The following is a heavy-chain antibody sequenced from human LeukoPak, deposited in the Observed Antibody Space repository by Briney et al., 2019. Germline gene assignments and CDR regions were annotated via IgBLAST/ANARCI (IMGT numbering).Heavy chain of an antibody. CDR2: ITSSGTTT. CDR3: ARDPDYGDPY. J-gene: IGHJ4*02. CDR1: GFIFSDSY. Sequence: GGSLRLSCSASGFIFSDSYMSWLRLSPEKGLELIAYITSSGTTTEYADSVKGRFTISRVNAKNSWYLQMNNLRPEDTAVYYCARDPDYGDPYWGQGTLVTVSS. V-gene: IGHV3-11*01. D-gene: IGHD4/OR15-4a*01.